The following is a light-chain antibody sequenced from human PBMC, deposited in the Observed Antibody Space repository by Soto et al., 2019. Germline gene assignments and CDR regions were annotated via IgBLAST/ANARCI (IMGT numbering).Light chain of an antibody. CDR3: QQYGSSPPIT. V-gene: IGKV3-20*01. Sequence: EIVLTQSPGTLSLSPGERATLSCRASHSVSSSYLAWYQQKPDQAPRLLIYGASSRATGIPDRFSGSGSGTDFTLTISRLEPEDSAVYYCQQYGSSPPITFGQGTRLEIK. J-gene: IGKJ5*01. CDR2: GAS. CDR1: HSVSSSY.